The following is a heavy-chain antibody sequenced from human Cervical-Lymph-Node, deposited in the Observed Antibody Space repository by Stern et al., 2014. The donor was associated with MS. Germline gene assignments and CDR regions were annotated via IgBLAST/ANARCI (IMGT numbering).Heavy chain of an antibody. Sequence: QVQLVQSGAEVKKPGSSVKVSCQTSGGTFSTFAIGWGPQAPGQGLEWMGGITPLCDATNYAQKFQGRLTITADESTRTAYMELSSLRPDDTAMYYCARGDSEAPIYYFDYWGQGTLVTVSS. V-gene: IGHV1-69*01. CDR1: GGTFSTFA. CDR3: ARGDSEAPIYYFDY. D-gene: IGHD2-21*01. CDR2: ITPLCDAT. J-gene: IGHJ4*02.